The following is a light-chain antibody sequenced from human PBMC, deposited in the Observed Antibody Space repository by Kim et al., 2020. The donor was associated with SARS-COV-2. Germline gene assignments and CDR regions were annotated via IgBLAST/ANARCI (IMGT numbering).Light chain of an antibody. CDR3: QAWDSSTALYV. V-gene: IGLV3-1*01. Sequence: PGQTASLTCSGDKLGDKYACWYQQKPGQASVVVIYQDSKRPSGIPERFSCSNCGNTATLTISGTQAMDEADYCCQAWDSSTALYVFGTGTKVTVL. J-gene: IGLJ1*01. CDR2: QDS. CDR1: KLGDKY.